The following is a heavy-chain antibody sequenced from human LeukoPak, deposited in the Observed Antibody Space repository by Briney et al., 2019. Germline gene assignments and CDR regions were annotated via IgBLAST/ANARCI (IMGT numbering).Heavy chain of an antibody. CDR3: ARPIYSSGWYYFDY. CDR2: INHSGST. V-gene: IGHV4-34*01. D-gene: IGHD6-19*01. CDR1: GGSFSGYY. Sequence: SETLSLTCAFYGGSFSGYYWSWIRQPPGKGLEWIGEINHSGSTNYNPSLKSRVTISVDTSKNQFSLKLSSVTAADTAVYYCARPIYSSGWYYFDYWGQGTLVTVSS. J-gene: IGHJ4*02.